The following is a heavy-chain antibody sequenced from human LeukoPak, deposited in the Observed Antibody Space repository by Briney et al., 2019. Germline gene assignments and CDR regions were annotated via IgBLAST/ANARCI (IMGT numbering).Heavy chain of an antibody. Sequence: ASVKVSCKASGGTFSSYAISWVRQAPGQGLEWMGGIIPIFGTANYAQKFQGRVTMTRDTSTSTVYMEVSSLRSEDTAVYYCAREPYDTNGYDYWGQGTLVTVSS. J-gene: IGHJ4*02. CDR3: AREPYDTNGYDY. D-gene: IGHD3-22*01. CDR1: GGTFSSYA. V-gene: IGHV1-69*05. CDR2: IIPIFGTA.